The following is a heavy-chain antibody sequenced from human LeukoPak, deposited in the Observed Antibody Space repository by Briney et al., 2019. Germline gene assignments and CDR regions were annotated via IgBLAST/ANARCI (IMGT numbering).Heavy chain of an antibody. CDR1: GGSISSSSYY. J-gene: IGHJ3*02. D-gene: IGHD6-13*01. CDR3: ARVGYSSSWYARGAFDI. Sequence: SETLSLTCTVSGGSISSSSYYWGWIRQPPGKGLEWIGSIYYSGSTYYNPSLKSRVTISVDTSKNQFSLKLSSVTAADTAVYYCARVGYSSSWYARGAFDIWGQGTMVTVSS. V-gene: IGHV4-39*07. CDR2: IYYSGST.